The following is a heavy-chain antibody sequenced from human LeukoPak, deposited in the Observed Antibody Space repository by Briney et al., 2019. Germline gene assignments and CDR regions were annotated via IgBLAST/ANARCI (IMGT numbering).Heavy chain of an antibody. CDR3: ARVINFYYYMDV. J-gene: IGHJ6*03. CDR2: ISRSGRTI. Sequence: GGSVRLSCAASGFTFSSYEMNGVGQAPGKGLEGVSYISRSGRTIYYADSVKGRFTISRDNAKNSLYLQMNSLRAEDTAIYYCARVINFYYYMDVWGTGTTVTISS. V-gene: IGHV3-48*03. D-gene: IGHD2/OR15-2a*01. CDR1: GFTFSSYE.